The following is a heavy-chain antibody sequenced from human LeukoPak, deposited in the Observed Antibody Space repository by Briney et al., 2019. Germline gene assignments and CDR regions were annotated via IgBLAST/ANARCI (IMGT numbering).Heavy chain of an antibody. CDR2: ISAYNGNT. V-gene: IGHV1-18*01. CDR1: GYTFTSYG. J-gene: IGHJ4*02. CDR3: ARVRGYYDSSGYYYAG. D-gene: IGHD3-22*01. Sequence: GASVKVSCKXSGYTFTSYGISWVRQAPGQGLEWMGWISAYNGNTHYAQKLQGRVTMTTDTSTSTAYMELRSLRSDDTAVYYCARVRGYYDSSGYYYAGWGQGTLVTVSS.